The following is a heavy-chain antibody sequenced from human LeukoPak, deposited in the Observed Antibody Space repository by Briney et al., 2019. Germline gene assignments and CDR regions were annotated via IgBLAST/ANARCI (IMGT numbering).Heavy chain of an antibody. CDR2: IIPIFGTA. CDR3: ARVDGYNLNY. V-gene: IGHV1-69*13. D-gene: IGHD5-24*01. CDR1: GGTFSSYA. J-gene: IGHJ4*02. Sequence: GASVTVSCKASGGTFSSYAISWVRQAPGQGLEWMGGIIPIFGTANYAQKFQGRVTITADESTSTAYMELSSLRSEDTAVYYCARVDGYNLNYWGQGTLVTVSS.